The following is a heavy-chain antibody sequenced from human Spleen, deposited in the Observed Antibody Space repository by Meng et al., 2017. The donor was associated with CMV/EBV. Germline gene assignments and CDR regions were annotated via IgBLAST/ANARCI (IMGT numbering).Heavy chain of an antibody. D-gene: IGHD1-26*01. CDR3: ARVTNGGSLTGYHYFYGMDV. CDR2: AYYGGSS. J-gene: IGHJ6*02. Sequence: SETLSLTCTVSGASVSSYYCTWIRQPPGKGLEWIGDAYYGGSSTYNPSLKSRVTISVDTSKNQFSLRLTSATAADTAVYYCARVTNGGSLTGYHYFYGMDVWGQGTTVTVSS. V-gene: IGHV4-59*02. CDR1: GASVSSYY.